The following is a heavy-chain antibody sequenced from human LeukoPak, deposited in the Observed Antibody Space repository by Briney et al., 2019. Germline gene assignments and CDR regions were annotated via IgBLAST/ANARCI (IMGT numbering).Heavy chain of an antibody. CDR2: INSAGSST. J-gene: IGHJ4*02. CDR3: ARQDAVGAYFDY. CDR1: GFTFSRHG. D-gene: IGHD1-26*01. Sequence: PGGSLRLSCAPSGFTFSRHGMHWVRHAPGKGLVWVSRINSAGSSTHYGDSVKGRFTISRDNAKNTLYLQMNSLRAEDTAVYYCARQDAVGAYFDYWGQGILVTVSS. V-gene: IGHV3-74*01.